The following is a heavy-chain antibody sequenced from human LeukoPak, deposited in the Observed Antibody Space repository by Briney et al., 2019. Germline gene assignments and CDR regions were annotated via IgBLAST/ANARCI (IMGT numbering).Heavy chain of an antibody. V-gene: IGHV4-34*01. J-gene: IGHJ4*02. CDR1: GGSFSGYY. CDR2: INPSGRI. CDR3: ARGRQEVSMIVVVMTGVSYYLDV. Sequence: SETLSLTCAVYGGSFSGYYWTWIRQAPGKGLEWIGEINPSGRISYNPSLKSRLTISVDASKNQFSLNLRSLTAADTAVYYCARGRQEVSMIVVVMTGVSYYLDVWGQGTLVTVSS. D-gene: IGHD3-22*01.